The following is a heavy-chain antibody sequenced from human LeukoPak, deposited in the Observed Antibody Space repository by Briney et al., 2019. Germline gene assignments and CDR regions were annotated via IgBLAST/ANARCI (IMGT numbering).Heavy chain of an antibody. Sequence: GGSLRLSCAASGFTFSSYWMSWVRQAPGKGLEWVANIKQDGSEKYYVDSVKGRFTISRDNAKNSLYLQMNSLRAEDTAVYYCASPLYYGSENYYSDAFDIWGQGTMVTVSS. J-gene: IGHJ3*02. V-gene: IGHV3-7*01. CDR1: GFTFSSYW. D-gene: IGHD3-10*01. CDR2: IKQDGSEK. CDR3: ASPLYYGSENYYSDAFDI.